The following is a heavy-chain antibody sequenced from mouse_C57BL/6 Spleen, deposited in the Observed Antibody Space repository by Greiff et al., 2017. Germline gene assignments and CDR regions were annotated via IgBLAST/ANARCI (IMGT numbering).Heavy chain of an antibody. CDR1: GYTFTSYW. Sequence: QVQLQQPGAELVMPGASVKLSCKASGYTFTSYWMHWVKQRPGQGLEWIGEIDPSDSYTNYNQKFKGKSTLTVDKSSSTAYMQLSSLTSEDSAVYYCARAPDGYPSKHAWVAYWGQGTLVTVSA. V-gene: IGHV1-69*01. CDR2: IDPSDSYT. D-gene: IGHD2-3*01. J-gene: IGHJ3*01. CDR3: ARAPDGYPSKHAWVAY.